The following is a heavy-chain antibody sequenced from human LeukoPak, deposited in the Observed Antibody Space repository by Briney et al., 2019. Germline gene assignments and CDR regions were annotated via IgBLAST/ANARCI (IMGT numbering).Heavy chain of an antibody. V-gene: IGHV1-2*06. CDR2: INPNSGGT. D-gene: IGHD3-22*01. Sequence: ASVKVSCKASGYTFTGYYMHWVRQAPGQGLEWMGRINPNSGGTSYAQKFQGRVTMTRDTSISTAYMELSRLRSDDTAVYYCARRYYYDSSGYRPLVNWFDPWGQGTLVTVSS. CDR3: ARRYYYDSSGYRPLVNWFDP. J-gene: IGHJ5*02. CDR1: GYTFTGYY.